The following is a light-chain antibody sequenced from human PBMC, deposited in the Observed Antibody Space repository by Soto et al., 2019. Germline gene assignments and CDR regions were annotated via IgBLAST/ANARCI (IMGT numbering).Light chain of an antibody. V-gene: IGLV1-40*01. Sequence: QSVLTQPPSVSGAPGQRVAISCTGSSSNIGAGYDVHWYQQFPGRAPKLLIHSNTDRPSGVPDRFSGSKSGTSASLAISGLQAEDEADYYCQSYDRSLSAVVFGGGTQLTVL. J-gene: IGLJ2*01. CDR3: QSYDRSLSAVV. CDR1: SSNIGAGYD. CDR2: SNT.